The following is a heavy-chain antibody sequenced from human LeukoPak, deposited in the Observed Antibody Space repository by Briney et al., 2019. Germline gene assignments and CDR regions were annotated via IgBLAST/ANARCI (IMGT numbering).Heavy chain of an antibody. D-gene: IGHD1-14*01. J-gene: IGHJ4*02. CDR1: GYTFTGYY. CDR3: ARLRNRFMALDY. V-gene: IGHV1-2*02. Sequence: ASVKVSCTASGYTFTGYYMHWVRQAPGQGLEWMGWINPNSGGTNYAQKFQGRVTMTRDTSISTAYMELSRLRSDDAAVYYCARLRNRFMALDYWGQGTLVTVSS. CDR2: INPNSGGT.